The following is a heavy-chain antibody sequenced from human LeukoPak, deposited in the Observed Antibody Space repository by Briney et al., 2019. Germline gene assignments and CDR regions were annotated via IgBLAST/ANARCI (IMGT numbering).Heavy chain of an antibody. CDR2: ISGNGRST. J-gene: IGHJ3*02. Sequence: PGGSLRLSCAVSGFTFDDYAMHWVRQAPGKGLEWVSFISGNGRSTYYADSVKGRFTISRDNSKNSLYLQMNSMRTEDTALYYCAKDSAYYYDSSGSPVGAFDIWGQGTMVTVSS. CDR3: AKDSAYYYDSSGSPVGAFDI. D-gene: IGHD3-22*01. CDR1: GFTFDDYA. V-gene: IGHV3-43*02.